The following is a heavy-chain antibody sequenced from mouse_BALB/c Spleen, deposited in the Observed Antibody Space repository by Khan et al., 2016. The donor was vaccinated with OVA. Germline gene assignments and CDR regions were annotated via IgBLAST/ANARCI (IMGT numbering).Heavy chain of an antibody. J-gene: IGHJ4*01. D-gene: IGHD2-10*01. Sequence: QVQLKQSGPGLVAPSQSLSITCTISGFSLTNYGVHWVRQPPGKGLEWLVVIWNDGNTAYHSALKSRLTISKDNAKSQVFLKMNRLQTDDTAMYFCARQPYYHYNIMDYWGQGTAGTVAS. CDR3: ARQPYYHYNIMDY. CDR1: GFSLTNYG. CDR2: IWNDGNT. V-gene: IGHV2-6-1*01.